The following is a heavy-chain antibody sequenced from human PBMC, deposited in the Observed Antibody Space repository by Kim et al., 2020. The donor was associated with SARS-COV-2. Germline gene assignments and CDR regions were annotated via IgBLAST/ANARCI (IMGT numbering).Heavy chain of an antibody. CDR3: ARAGELRQQSHGVDY. Sequence: ASVKVSCKASGYTFTGNYIHWVRQAPGQGLEWMGWISPNSGGTICAQKFQGRVTMTRDTSISTVYMELGRLRSDDTAVYYCARAGELRQQSHGVDYWGQGTLVTVSS. J-gene: IGHJ4*02. D-gene: IGHD1-7*01. CDR2: ISPNSGGT. V-gene: IGHV1-2*02. CDR1: GYTFTGNY.